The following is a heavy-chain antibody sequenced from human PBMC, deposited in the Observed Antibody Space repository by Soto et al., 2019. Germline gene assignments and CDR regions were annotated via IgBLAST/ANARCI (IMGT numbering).Heavy chain of an antibody. D-gene: IGHD6-6*01. V-gene: IGHV3-21*01. CDR1: GFDLTSSR. Sequence: PGGSLRLSCGASGFDLTSSRMNWVRQAPGKGLERVASISGSGKDTFYRHSVKGRFAISRDSAGTSLFLRMDSVKVEDTAVYHCARVHLVAGSAFYCAMDVWGPGTAVTVSS. CDR2: ISGSGKDT. CDR3: ARVHLVAGSAFYCAMDV. J-gene: IGHJ6*02.